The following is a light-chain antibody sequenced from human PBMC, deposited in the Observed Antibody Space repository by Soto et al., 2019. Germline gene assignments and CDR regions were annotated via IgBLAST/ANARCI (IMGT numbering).Light chain of an antibody. CDR2: DVS. V-gene: IGLV2-14*01. Sequence: QSVLTQPASVSGSPGQSITISCTGTSSDVGGYNYVSWYQQHPGKAPKLMIYDVSNRPSGVSNRFTGSKSGNTASLTISGLQAEDEADYYGSSYTSSSTLDDVFGTGTKVTVL. J-gene: IGLJ1*01. CDR3: SSYTSSSTLDDV. CDR1: SSDVGGYNY.